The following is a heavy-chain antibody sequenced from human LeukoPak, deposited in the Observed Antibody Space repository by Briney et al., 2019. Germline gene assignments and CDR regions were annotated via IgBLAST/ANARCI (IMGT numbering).Heavy chain of an antibody. CDR2: LSAYNGNT. CDR1: GYTFTSYV. V-gene: IGHV1-18*01. Sequence: AAVTVICKASGYTFTSYVISWVRQTPGQGLEWMRWLSAYNGNTNYAQKLHGRVTITTDTSTSTAYMELRSLRSDDTAVYYCARDRSDILTASAFDIWGQGTMVTVSS. D-gene: IGHD3-9*01. J-gene: IGHJ3*02. CDR3: ARDRSDILTASAFDI.